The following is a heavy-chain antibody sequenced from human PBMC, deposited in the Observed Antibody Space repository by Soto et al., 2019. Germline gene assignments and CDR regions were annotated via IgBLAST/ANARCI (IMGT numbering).Heavy chain of an antibody. V-gene: IGHV4-34*01. D-gene: IGHD5-12*01. Sequence: PSETLSLTCAVYGGSFSGYYWSWIRQPPGKGLEWIGEINHSGSTNYNPSLKSRVTISVDTSKNQFSLKLSSVTAADTAVYYCARERVGSGYDLNLDYWGQGTLVTVSS. J-gene: IGHJ4*02. CDR3: ARERVGSGYDLNLDY. CDR2: INHSGST. CDR1: GGSFSGYY.